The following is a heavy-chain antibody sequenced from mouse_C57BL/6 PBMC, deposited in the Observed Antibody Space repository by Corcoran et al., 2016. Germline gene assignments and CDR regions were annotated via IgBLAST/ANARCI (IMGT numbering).Heavy chain of an antibody. CDR1: GYTFTDYN. V-gene: IGHV1-22*01. CDR3: ARSPRVTVVATDFDV. CDR2: INPNDGGT. J-gene: IGHJ1*03. D-gene: IGHD1-1*01. Sequence: EVQLQQSGPELVKPGASVKMSCKASGYTFTDYNMHWVKKSHGKSREGIGYINPNDGGTSYNQKFKGKATLTVNKSSSTAYMELRSLTSEDSAVYYWARSPRVTVVATDFDVWGTGTTVTVSS.